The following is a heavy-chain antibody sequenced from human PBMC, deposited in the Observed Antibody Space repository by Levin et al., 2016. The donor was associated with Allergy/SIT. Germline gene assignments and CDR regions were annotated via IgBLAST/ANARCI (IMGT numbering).Heavy chain of an antibody. CDR1: GGSINDYY. CDR3: ARVADSGIYYSSWADAFDI. D-gene: IGHD1-26*01. CDR2: IYSSGST. Sequence: SETLSLTCTVSGGSINDYYWSWIRQPAGKGLEWIGHIYSSGSTNYNPSLKSRVTMSVDTSKNQFSLRLSSVTAADTAVYYCARVADSGIYYSSWADAFDIWGQGTMVTVSS. V-gene: IGHV4-4*07. J-gene: IGHJ3*02.